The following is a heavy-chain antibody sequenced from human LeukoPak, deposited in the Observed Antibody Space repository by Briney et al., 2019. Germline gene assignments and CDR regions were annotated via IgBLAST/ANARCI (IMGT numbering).Heavy chain of an antibody. CDR1: GYTFIGYA. CDR2: IIPIFGTA. Sequence: VASVKVSCKASGYTFIGYAISWVRQAPGQGLEWMGGIIPIFGTANYAQKFQGRVTITTDESTSTAYMELSSLRSEDTAVYYCARLPPVGYYYYYMDVWGKGTTVTVSS. CDR3: ARLPPVGYYYYYMDV. J-gene: IGHJ6*03. V-gene: IGHV1-69*05.